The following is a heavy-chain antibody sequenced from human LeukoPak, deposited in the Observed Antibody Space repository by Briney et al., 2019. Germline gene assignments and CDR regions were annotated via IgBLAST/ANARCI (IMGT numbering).Heavy chain of an antibody. Sequence: SVKVSCKASGGTFSSYAISWVRQAPGQGLEWMGGIIPIFGTANYAQKFQGRVTITADKSTSTAYMELSSLRSEDTAVHYCARDITMVRGVNVGGIWGQGTMVTVSS. CDR3: ARDITMVRGVNVGGI. D-gene: IGHD3-10*01. J-gene: IGHJ3*02. CDR1: GGTFSSYA. CDR2: IIPIFGTA. V-gene: IGHV1-69*06.